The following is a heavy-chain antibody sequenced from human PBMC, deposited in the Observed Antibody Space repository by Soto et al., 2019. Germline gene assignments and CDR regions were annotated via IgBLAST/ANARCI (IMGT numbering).Heavy chain of an antibody. D-gene: IGHD3-22*01. CDR3: ARHGRNYYDSSGYQSSNWFDP. CDR2: IYYSGST. Sequence: QLQLQESGPGLVKPSETLSLTCTVSGGSISSSSYYWGWIRQPPGKGLEWIGRIYYSGSTYYNPSLKSRVTISVDTSKNQFSLKLSSVTAADTAVYYCARHGRNYYDSSGYQSSNWFDPWGQGTLVTVSS. J-gene: IGHJ5*02. V-gene: IGHV4-39*01. CDR1: GGSISSSSYY.